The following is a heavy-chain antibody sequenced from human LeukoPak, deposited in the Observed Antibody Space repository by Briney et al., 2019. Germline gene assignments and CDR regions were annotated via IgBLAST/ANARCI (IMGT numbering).Heavy chain of an antibody. CDR1: GYTLPELS. D-gene: IGHD3-3*01. CDR3: ATGYYDFWSGYSRGGSHFDY. CDR2: FDPSDGEP. J-gene: IGHJ4*02. V-gene: IGHV1-24*01. Sequence: ASVQVSCKVSGYTLPELSLHWLRQAPGKGLAGMGGFDPSDGEPIYAQKFQGRVTMTEDTSTATAYMGRSSLRSEDTAVYYCATGYYDFWSGYSRGGSHFDYWGQRTLVTVSS.